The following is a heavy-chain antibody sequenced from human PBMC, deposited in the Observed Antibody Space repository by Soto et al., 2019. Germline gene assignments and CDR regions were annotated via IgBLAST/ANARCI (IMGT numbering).Heavy chain of an antibody. D-gene: IGHD6-6*01. CDR2: TYSDGTT. CDR3: AILSN. J-gene: IGHJ4*02. V-gene: IGHV3-53*01. Sequence: GGSLRLSCAASGFTVSSNYMNWVRQAPGKGLEWASITYSDGTTSYADSVKGRFTISRDNFKNTLHLQMNSLRAEDTAVYYCAILSNWGQGTLVTVSS. CDR1: GFTVSSNY.